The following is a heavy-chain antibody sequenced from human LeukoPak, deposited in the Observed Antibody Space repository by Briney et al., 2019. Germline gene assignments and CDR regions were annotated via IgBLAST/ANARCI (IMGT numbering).Heavy chain of an antibody. D-gene: IGHD5-24*01. V-gene: IGHV1-2*02. CDR2: INLNSGGT. J-gene: IGHJ4*02. CDR1: GYTFTGYY. Sequence: ASVKVSCKASGYTFTGYYMHWVRQAPGQGLEWMGWINLNSGGTNYAQKFQGRVTMTRDTSISTAYMELSRLRSDDTAVYHCARPRQSRDGYRNWGQGTLVTVSS. CDR3: ARPRQSRDGYRN.